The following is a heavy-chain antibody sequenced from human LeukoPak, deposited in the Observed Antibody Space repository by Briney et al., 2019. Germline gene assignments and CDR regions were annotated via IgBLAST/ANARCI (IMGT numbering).Heavy chain of an antibody. Sequence: PGGSLRLSCAASGFTISNDAIHWVRQAPGKGLEYVSGISTNGGNIYYANSVKGRFGISRDNSKNTLYLQMGSLRAEDMAVYYCARDLDPGFGGAIDYWGQGTLVTVSS. D-gene: IGHD3-16*01. J-gene: IGHJ4*02. V-gene: IGHV3-64*01. CDR1: GFTISNDA. CDR3: ARDLDPGFGGAIDY. CDR2: ISTNGGNI.